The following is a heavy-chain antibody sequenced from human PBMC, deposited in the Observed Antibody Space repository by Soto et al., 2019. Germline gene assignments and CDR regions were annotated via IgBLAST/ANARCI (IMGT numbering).Heavy chain of an antibody. Sequence: GGSLRLSCAASGFTFSNYWMHWVRQVPGRGLVWVSRISHDGSGTSYADSVKGRFTISRDNAKNTVYLQMNSLRAEDTAVYYCGSVFECWGDSTLVTVSS. CDR2: ISHDGSGT. J-gene: IGHJ4*01. V-gene: IGHV3-74*01. CDR1: GFTFSNYW. CDR3: GSVFEC.